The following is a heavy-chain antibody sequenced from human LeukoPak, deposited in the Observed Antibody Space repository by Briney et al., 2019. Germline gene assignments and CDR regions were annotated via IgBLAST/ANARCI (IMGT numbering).Heavy chain of an antibody. Sequence: GGSLRHSCEASGFTFSTYGMSWVRQAPGKGLEWVSGISGSGGNTYYADSVKGRFTISRDNSKNTLYLQMNSLRADDTAVYYCAIGNAVMVTLGLFGYWGQGTLVTVSS. J-gene: IGHJ4*02. D-gene: IGHD5-18*01. V-gene: IGHV3-23*01. CDR1: GFTFSTYG. CDR2: ISGSGGNT. CDR3: AIGNAVMVTLGLFGY.